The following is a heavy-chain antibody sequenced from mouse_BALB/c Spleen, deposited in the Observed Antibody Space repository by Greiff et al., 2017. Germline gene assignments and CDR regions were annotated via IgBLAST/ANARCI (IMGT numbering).Heavy chain of an antibody. Sequence: QVQLQQSGAELVRPGASVTLSCKASGYTFTDYEMHWVKQTPVHGLEWIGAIDPETGGTAYNQKFKGKATLTADKSSSTAYMELRSLTSEDSAVYYCTRRHYYGSSYYAMDYWGQGTSVTVSS. CDR1: GYTFTDYE. J-gene: IGHJ4*01. CDR2: IDPETGGT. D-gene: IGHD1-1*01. V-gene: IGHV1-15*01. CDR3: TRRHYYGSSYYAMDY.